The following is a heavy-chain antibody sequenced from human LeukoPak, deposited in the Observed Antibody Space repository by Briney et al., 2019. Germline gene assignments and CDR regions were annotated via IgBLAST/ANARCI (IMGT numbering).Heavy chain of an antibody. CDR3: ARDYGYCRGNTCYASFDY. J-gene: IGHJ4*01. V-gene: IGHV3-48*02. Sequence: GGSLRLSCAASGFTFSGYGINWVRLAPGKGLDWISMISNGNTEHYADSVKGRFTVSRDNARNSAYLQMNSLRDEDTAMYYCARDYGYCRGNTCYASFDYWGHGTLVTVSS. D-gene: IGHD2-2*01. CDR2: MISNGNTE. CDR1: GFTFSGYG.